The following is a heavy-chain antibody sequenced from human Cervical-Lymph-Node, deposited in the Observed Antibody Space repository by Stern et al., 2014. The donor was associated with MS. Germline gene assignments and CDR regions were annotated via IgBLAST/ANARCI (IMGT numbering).Heavy chain of an antibody. D-gene: IGHD2/OR15-2a*01. CDR1: GDSVSSISYY. CDR2: VYSYGST. CDR3: ARLAITLSYWFAP. V-gene: IGHV4-39*01. J-gene: IGHJ5*02. Sequence: QVQLQESGPRLVKPSETLPLTCTVSGDSVSSISYYWAWIRQSPGKGLEWIGSVYSYGSTYYNPSLKNRVTMSIDTYKKQFSMKLSSLTAADTAVYYCARLAITLSYWFAPWGQGTLVTVSS.